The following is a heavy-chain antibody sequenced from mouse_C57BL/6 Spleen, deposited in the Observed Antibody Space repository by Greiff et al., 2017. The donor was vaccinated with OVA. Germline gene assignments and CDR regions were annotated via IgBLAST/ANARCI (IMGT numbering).Heavy chain of an antibody. CDR3: ASATGTKTWFAY. V-gene: IGHV1-69*01. J-gene: IGHJ3*01. CDR2: IDPSDSYT. D-gene: IGHD4-1*02. Sequence: VQLQQPGAELVMPGASVKLSCKASGYTFTSYWMHWVKQRPGQGLEWIGEIDPSDSYTNYNQKFKGKSTLTVDKSSSTADMQRSSLTSEDSAVYYCASATGTKTWFAYWGQGTLVTVSA. CDR1: GYTFTSYW.